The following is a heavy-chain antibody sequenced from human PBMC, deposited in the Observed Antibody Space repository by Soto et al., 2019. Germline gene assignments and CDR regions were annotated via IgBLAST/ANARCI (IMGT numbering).Heavy chain of an antibody. CDR2: IIPIFGTT. J-gene: IGHJ4*02. Sequence: VASVKVSCKASGGTSSNYVISWVRQAPGQGLEWMGRIIPIFGTTIYAQKFQGRVTITTDDSTSTAYMELSSLRSEDTAVYYCARSIVVVTAADYWGQGTLVTVSS. D-gene: IGHD2-21*02. V-gene: IGHV1-69*05. CDR3: ARSIVVVTAADY. CDR1: GGTSSNYV.